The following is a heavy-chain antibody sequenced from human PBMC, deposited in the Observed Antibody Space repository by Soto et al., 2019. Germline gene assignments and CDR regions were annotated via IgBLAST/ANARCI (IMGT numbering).Heavy chain of an antibody. V-gene: IGHV4-31*03. J-gene: IGHJ4*02. CDR3: ARDKGYCSGGSCYAWDY. Sequence: QVQLQESGPGLVKPSQTLSLTCTVSGGSISSGAYYWSWIRQHPGKGLEWVGSIYYSGSTYYNPXLKSRVTISVXXSXNXXSLKLSSVTAADTAVYYCARDKGYCSGGSCYAWDYWGQGTLVTVSS. CDR1: GGSISSGAYY. D-gene: IGHD2-15*01. CDR2: IYYSGST.